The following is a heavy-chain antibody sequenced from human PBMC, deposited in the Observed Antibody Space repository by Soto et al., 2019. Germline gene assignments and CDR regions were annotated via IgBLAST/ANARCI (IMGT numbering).Heavy chain of an antibody. CDR1: GYSFTSYW. CDR3: AGGGVRGVITRTRDYYGMDV. D-gene: IGHD3-10*01. J-gene: IGHJ6*02. Sequence: GESLKISCKGSGYSFTSYWIGWVRQMPGKGLEWMGIIYPGDSDTSYSPSFQGQVTISADKSISTAYLQWSSLKASDTAMYYCAGGGVRGVITRTRDYYGMDVWGQGTTVTVS. CDR2: IYPGDSDT. V-gene: IGHV5-51*01.